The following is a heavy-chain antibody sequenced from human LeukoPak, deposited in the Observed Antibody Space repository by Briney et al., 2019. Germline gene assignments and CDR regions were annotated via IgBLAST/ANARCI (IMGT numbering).Heavy chain of an antibody. D-gene: IGHD2-15*01. CDR3: AKGDRYCSGGSCPYYYYYYGMDV. CDR2: ISGSGGST. J-gene: IGHJ6*02. CDR1: GFTFSSYA. Sequence: GGSLRLSCAASGFTFSSYAMSWVRQAPGKGLEWVSAISGSGGSTYYADSVKGRFTISRDNSKNTLYLQMNSLRAEDTAVYYCAKGDRYCSGGSCPYYYYYYGMDVWGQGTTVTVSS. V-gene: IGHV3-23*01.